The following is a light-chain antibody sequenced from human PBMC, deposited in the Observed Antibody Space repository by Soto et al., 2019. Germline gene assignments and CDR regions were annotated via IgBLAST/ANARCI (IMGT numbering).Light chain of an antibody. Sequence: EIVLTQSPGTLSLSPGDRATLSCRASESIAGTYLAWYQQKPGQAPRLLIYAASSRATGIPDKFSASGSGTDFTLTINRLGPEDFAMYYCHQYGGSPRTFGQGTKVEIK. CDR3: HQYGGSPRT. CDR1: ESIAGTY. CDR2: AAS. J-gene: IGKJ1*01. V-gene: IGKV3-20*01.